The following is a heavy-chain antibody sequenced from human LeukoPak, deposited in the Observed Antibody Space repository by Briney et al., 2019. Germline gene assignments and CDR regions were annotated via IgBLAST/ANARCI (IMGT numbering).Heavy chain of an antibody. CDR2: IIPIFGTA. D-gene: IGHD3-9*01. Sequence: GASVKVSCKASGGTFSSYAISWVRQAPGQGLEWMGGIIPIFGTANYAQKFQGRVTITADESTSTAYMELSSLRSEDTAVYYCEVTGYQDADYWGQGTLVTVSS. V-gene: IGHV1-69*13. J-gene: IGHJ4*02. CDR3: EVTGYQDADY. CDR1: GGTFSSYA.